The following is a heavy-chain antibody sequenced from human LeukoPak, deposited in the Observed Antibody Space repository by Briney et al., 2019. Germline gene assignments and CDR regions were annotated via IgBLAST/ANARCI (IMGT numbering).Heavy chain of an antibody. CDR1: GFTFSNDW. Sequence: GGSLRLSCAAPGFTFSNDWMHWVCQAPGKGLVWVSRINSDGSSTTYADSVKGRFTISRDNAKNTLYLQMNSLRADDMAVYFCARDHGRSTVLGMNTFDVWGQGTTVSVSS. CDR2: INSDGSST. V-gene: IGHV3-74*01. D-gene: IGHD3-16*01. J-gene: IGHJ3*01. CDR3: ARDHGRSTVLGMNTFDV.